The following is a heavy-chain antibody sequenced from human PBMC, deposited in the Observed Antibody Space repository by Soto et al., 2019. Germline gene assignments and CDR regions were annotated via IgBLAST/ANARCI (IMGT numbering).Heavy chain of an antibody. CDR1: GFTFSSYA. V-gene: IGHV3-30-3*01. CDR2: ISYDGSNK. Sequence: QVQLVESGGGVVQPGRSLRLSCAASGFTFSSYAMHWVRQAPGKGLEWVAVISYDGSNKYYADSVKGRFTISKDNSKNTLYLQMNSLRVEDTAVYYCTVGGIAAAGVYYYYGMDVWGQGTTVTVYS. D-gene: IGHD6-13*01. J-gene: IGHJ6*02. CDR3: TVGGIAAAGVYYYYGMDV.